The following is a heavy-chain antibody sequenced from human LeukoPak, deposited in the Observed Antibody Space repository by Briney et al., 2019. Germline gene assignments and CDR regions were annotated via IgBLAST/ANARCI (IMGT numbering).Heavy chain of an antibody. CDR2: ISAYNGNT. V-gene: IGHV1-18*01. Sequence: ASVRVSCKASGYTFTSYGISWVRQAPGQGLEWMGWISAYNGNTNYAQKLQGRVTMTTDTSTSTAYVERRSLRSDDTAVYYCARDLGACDIGGQGTRVTVSS. CDR1: GYTFTSYG. CDR3: ARDLGACDI. D-gene: IGHD3-3*01. J-gene: IGHJ3*02.